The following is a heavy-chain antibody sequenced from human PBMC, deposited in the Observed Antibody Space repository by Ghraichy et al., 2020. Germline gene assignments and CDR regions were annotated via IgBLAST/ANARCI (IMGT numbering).Heavy chain of an antibody. CDR2: IYHSGST. V-gene: IGHV4-38-2*02. J-gene: IGHJ4*02. CDR3: AREGYYDFWSDSYYFNY. D-gene: IGHD3-3*01. Sequence: SETLSLTCTVSGYSISSGYYWGWIRQPPGKGLEWIGSIYHSGSTYYNPSLKSRVTISVDTSKNQFSLKLSSVTAADTAVYYCAREGYYDFWSDSYYFNYWGQGTLVTVSS. CDR1: GYSISSGYY.